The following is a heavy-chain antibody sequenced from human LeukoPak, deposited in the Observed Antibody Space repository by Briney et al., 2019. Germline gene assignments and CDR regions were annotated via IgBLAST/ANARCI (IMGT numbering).Heavy chain of an antibody. Sequence: PSETLSLTCTVSGGSLSSYYWSWIRQPPGKGLEWIGYIYSSGSSNYHPSLKSRVTISVDTSKNRFSLKLSSVTAADTAVYYCARPVIWQAAGTVTDIWGQGTMVTVSS. D-gene: IGHD6-13*01. CDR1: GGSLSSYY. CDR3: ARPVIWQAAGTVTDI. CDR2: IYSSGSS. J-gene: IGHJ3*02. V-gene: IGHV4-59*08.